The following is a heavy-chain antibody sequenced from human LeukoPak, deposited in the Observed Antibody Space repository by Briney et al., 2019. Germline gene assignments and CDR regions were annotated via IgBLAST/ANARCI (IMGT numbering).Heavy chain of an antibody. J-gene: IGHJ4*02. Sequence: SQTLSLTCTVSGGSISSGSYYWSWIRQPAGRGLEWIGRIYTSGSTNYNPSLKSRVTISVDTSKNQFSLKLSSVTAADTAVYYCARDRSSSSKGFDYWGQGTLVTVSS. D-gene: IGHD6-13*01. CDR3: ARDRSSSSKGFDY. V-gene: IGHV4-61*02. CDR1: GGSISSGSYY. CDR2: IYTSGST.